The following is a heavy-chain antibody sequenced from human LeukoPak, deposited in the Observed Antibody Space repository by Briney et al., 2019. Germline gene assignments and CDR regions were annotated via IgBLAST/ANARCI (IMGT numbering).Heavy chain of an antibody. J-gene: IGHJ4*02. D-gene: IGHD4-11*01. CDR3: AKDVYSNYGQEGYFDY. V-gene: IGHV3-9*01. CDR1: GCTFNDYA. CDR2: ISWNSGSI. Sequence: GRSLRLSCAASGCTFNDYAMHWVRQAPGKGVEWVSGISWNSGSIDYADSVKGRFTISRDNAKNSLYLQMNSLRAEDTALYYCAKDVYSNYGQEGYFDYWGQGTLVTVSS.